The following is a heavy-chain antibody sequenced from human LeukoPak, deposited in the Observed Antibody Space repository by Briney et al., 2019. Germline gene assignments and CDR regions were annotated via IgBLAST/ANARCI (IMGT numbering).Heavy chain of an antibody. D-gene: IGHD3-10*01. CDR3: AKRGIVIRAVIIVGFHKEAYYFDY. Sequence: GGSLRLSCAVSGITLSNYGMSWVRQAPGKGLEWVAGIRDSGGSTNYADSVKGRFTISRDNPKNTLYLQMNSLRAEDTAVYFCAKRGIVIRAVIIVGFHKEAYYFDYWGQGALVTVSS. CDR2: IRDSGGST. CDR1: GITLSNYG. J-gene: IGHJ4*02. V-gene: IGHV3-23*01.